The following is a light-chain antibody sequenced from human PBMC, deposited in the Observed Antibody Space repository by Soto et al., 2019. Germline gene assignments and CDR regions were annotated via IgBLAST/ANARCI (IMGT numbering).Light chain of an antibody. CDR2: EVS. J-gene: IGKJ1*01. CDR1: QSIAAS. CDR3: QQYDYSRT. Sequence: DVQMTQSPSTLSASVGDSVTITCRASQSIAASLAWYQLKPGEAPKLLIYEVSTLDSGVPSRFSGSRSVTEFSLTIRSMHPDDFATYYFQQYDYSRTFGQGTKVEIK. V-gene: IGKV1-5*01.